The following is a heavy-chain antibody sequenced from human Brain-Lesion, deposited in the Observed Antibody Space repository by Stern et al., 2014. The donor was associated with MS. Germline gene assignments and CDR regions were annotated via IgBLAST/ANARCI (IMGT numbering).Heavy chain of an antibody. CDR2: IYHSGST. CDR1: GGSISSGNYY. CDR3: ARGSREVLLPRFYFDY. Sequence: QVQLVESGPGLAKPSQTLSLTCTVSGGSISSGNYYWSWIRQHPGKGLEWIGSIYHSGSTYYNPPLKSRVTTSIDTSKNQFSLKLSSVTAADTAVYYCARGSREVLLPRFYFDYWGQGTLVTVSS. D-gene: IGHD3-3*01. V-gene: IGHV4-31*03. J-gene: IGHJ4*02.